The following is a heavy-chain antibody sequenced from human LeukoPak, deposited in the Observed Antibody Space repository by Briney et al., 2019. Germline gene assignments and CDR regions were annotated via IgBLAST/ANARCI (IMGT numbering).Heavy chain of an antibody. CDR2: ISSRSSYI. V-gene: IGHV3-21*01. Sequence: GGSLRLSCAASGFTFSSYSMNWVRQAPGKGLEWVSSISSRSSYIYYADSVKGRFTISRDNAKNSLYLQMNSLRAEDTAVYYCARDSYSSGCPVYWGQGTLVTVSS. J-gene: IGHJ4*02. CDR3: ARDSYSSGCPVY. D-gene: IGHD6-19*01. CDR1: GFTFSSYS.